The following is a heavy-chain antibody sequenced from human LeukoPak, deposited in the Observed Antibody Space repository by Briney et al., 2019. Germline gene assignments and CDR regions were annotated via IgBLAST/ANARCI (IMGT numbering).Heavy chain of an antibody. J-gene: IGHJ4*02. CDR1: GGSFSGYY. Sequence: PSETLPLTCAVYGGSFSGYYWSWIRQLPGKGLEWIGEINHSGSTNYNPSLKSRVTISVDTSKNQFSLKLGSVTAADTAVYYCARGIAPRYWGQGTLVTVSS. V-gene: IGHV4-34*01. CDR3: ARGIAPRY. D-gene: IGHD2/OR15-2a*01. CDR2: INHSGST.